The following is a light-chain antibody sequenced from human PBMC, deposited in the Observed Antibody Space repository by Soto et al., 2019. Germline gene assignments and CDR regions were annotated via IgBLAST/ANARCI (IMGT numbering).Light chain of an antibody. CDR1: SSDVGGYSF. V-gene: IGLV2-11*01. CDR3: FSYAANFVL. Sequence: QSVLTQPRSVSGSPGQSVAISCTGSSSDVGGYSFVSWDQHHPGKAPKLMIYDVSKRPSGVPDRFSGSKSGNTASLTISGLQAEDEADYYCFSYAANFVLLGGGTKLTVL. J-gene: IGLJ2*01. CDR2: DVS.